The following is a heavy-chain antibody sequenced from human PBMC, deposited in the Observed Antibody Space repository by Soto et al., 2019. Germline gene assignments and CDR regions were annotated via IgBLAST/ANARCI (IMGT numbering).Heavy chain of an antibody. V-gene: IGHV4-34*01. D-gene: IGHD4-4*01. CDR1: GGSFSDFY. CDR3: AQRTLTNWFDP. CDR2: INHSGDT. Sequence: SETLSLTCTVYGGSFSDFYWNWIRQSPGKGLEWIGEINHSGDTNYNPSLKSRVTISVDTSKNQFSLQLNSVTATDTAVYYCAQRTLTNWFDPWGQGTPVTVSS. J-gene: IGHJ5*02.